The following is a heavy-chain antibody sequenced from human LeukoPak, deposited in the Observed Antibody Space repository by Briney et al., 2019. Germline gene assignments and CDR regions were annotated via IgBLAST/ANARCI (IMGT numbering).Heavy chain of an antibody. Sequence: SETLSLTCTVSGGSISSYYWSWIRQPAGKGLEWIGRIYTSGSTNYNPSLKRRVTMSVDTSKNQFSLKLSSVTAADTAVYYCARQYYDILTGYYIFDYWGQGTLVTVSS. CDR1: GGSISSYY. CDR2: IYTSGST. V-gene: IGHV4-4*07. J-gene: IGHJ4*02. D-gene: IGHD3-9*01. CDR3: ARQYYDILTGYYIFDY.